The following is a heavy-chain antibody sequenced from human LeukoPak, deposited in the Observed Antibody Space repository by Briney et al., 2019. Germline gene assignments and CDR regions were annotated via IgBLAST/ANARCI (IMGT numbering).Heavy chain of an antibody. D-gene: IGHD3-16*02. CDR1: GGTFISYA. J-gene: IGHJ4*02. CDR2: IIPIFGTA. CDR3: ARAHYDYVWGSYHPQSRDDY. Sequence: ASVKVSCKASGGTFISYAISWVRQAPGQGLEWMGGIIPIFGTANYAQKFQGRVTITADESTSTAYMELSSLRSEDTAVYYCARAHYDYVWGSYHPQSRDDYWGQGTLVTVSS. V-gene: IGHV1-69*13.